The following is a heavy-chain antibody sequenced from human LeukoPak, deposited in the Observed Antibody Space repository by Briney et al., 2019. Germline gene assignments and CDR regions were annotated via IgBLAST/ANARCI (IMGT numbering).Heavy chain of an antibody. D-gene: IGHD3-22*01. Sequence: SVKVSCKASGGTFSSYAISWVRQAPGQGLEWMGGIIPIFGTANYAQKFQGRVTITADKSTSTAYMDLNKLTSDDTAVYYCARGPDTSGFYPFDYWGQGTLVTVSS. CDR2: IIPIFGTA. CDR3: ARGPDTSGFYPFDY. CDR1: GGTFSSYA. J-gene: IGHJ4*02. V-gene: IGHV1-69*06.